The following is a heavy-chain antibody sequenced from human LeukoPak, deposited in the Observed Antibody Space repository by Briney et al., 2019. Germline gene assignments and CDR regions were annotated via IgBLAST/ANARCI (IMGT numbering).Heavy chain of an antibody. CDR2: IIPIFGTA. D-gene: IGHD3-10*01. V-gene: IGHV1-69*13. J-gene: IGHJ5*02. CDR3: ARGWYYYGSGGRHNWFDP. CDR1: GGTFSSYA. Sequence: ASVKVSCKASGGTFSSYAISWVRQAPGQGLEWMGGIIPIFGTANYAQKFQGRVTITADESTSTAYMELSSLRSEDTAVYYCARGWYYYGSGGRHNWFDPWGQGTLVTVSS.